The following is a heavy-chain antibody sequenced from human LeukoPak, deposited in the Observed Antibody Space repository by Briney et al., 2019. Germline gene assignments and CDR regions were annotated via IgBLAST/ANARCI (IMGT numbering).Heavy chain of an antibody. CDR3: ARVPPYCGGDCPYYFDY. Sequence: GASVKVSCKASGYTFTGYYMHWVRQAPGQGLEWMGRINPNSGGTNYAQKFQGRVTMTRDTSISTAYMELSRLRSDDTAVYHCARVPPYCGGDCPYYFDYWGQGTLVTVSS. J-gene: IGHJ4*02. V-gene: IGHV1-2*06. D-gene: IGHD2-21*02. CDR2: INPNSGGT. CDR1: GYTFTGYY.